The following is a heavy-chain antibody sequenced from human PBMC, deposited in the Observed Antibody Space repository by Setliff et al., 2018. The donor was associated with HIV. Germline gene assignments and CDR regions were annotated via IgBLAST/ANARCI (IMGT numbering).Heavy chain of an antibody. CDR1: GDSISSTNW. D-gene: IGHD3-10*01. Sequence: SETLSLTCTVPGDSISSTNWWSWVRQPPGKGLDGIGQIYDNGNPNSNPSLRGRVTRSADKSKNRVPLRLTSVTAADTATYFCESTGRKTYYNSEKYYYFDYWGLGTVVTVSS. CDR3: ESTGRKTYYNSEKYYYFDY. CDR2: IYDNGNP. J-gene: IGHJ4*02. V-gene: IGHV4-4*02.